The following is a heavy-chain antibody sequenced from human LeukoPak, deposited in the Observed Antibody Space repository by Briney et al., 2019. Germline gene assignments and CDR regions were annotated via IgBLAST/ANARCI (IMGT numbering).Heavy chain of an antibody. CDR2: IRYDGSNK. D-gene: IGHD2-2*01. Sequence: GGSLRLSCAASGFTFSSYGMHWVRQAPGKGLEWVAFIRYDGSNKYYADSVKGRFTISRDNSKNTLYLQMNSLRAEDTAVYYCAKDPFDCSSTSCPFDYWGQGTLVTVSS. CDR1: GFTFSSYG. CDR3: AKDPFDCSSTSCPFDY. V-gene: IGHV3-30*02. J-gene: IGHJ4*02.